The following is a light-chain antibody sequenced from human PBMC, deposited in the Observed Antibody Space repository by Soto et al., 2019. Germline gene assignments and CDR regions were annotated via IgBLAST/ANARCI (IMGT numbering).Light chain of an antibody. J-gene: IGLJ3*02. CDR2: EVT. V-gene: IGLV2-23*02. CDR3: CSYAGSYTWV. Sequence: QSALTQPAPVSGSPGQSITISCTGTSSDVGSRNLVSWYQQHPGKAPKLIIYEVTKWPSGVSNRFSGYKYGNTASLTIFGLQREDGADYYCCSYAGSYTWVFGGGTKRTVL. CDR1: SSDVGSRNL.